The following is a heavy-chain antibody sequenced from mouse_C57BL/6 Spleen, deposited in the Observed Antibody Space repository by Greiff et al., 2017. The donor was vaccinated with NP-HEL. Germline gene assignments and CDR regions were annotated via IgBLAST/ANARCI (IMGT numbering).Heavy chain of an antibody. D-gene: IGHD2-2*01. V-gene: IGHV3-6*01. CDR3: ARGSMVTTPAWFAY. Sequence: EVHLVESGPGLVKPSQSLSLTCSVTGYSITSGYYWNWIRQFPGNKLEWMGYISYDGSNNYNPSLKNRISITRDTSKNQFFLKLNSVTTEDTATYYCARGSMVTTPAWFAYWGQGTLVTVSA. CDR2: ISYDGSN. CDR1: GYSITSGYY. J-gene: IGHJ3*01.